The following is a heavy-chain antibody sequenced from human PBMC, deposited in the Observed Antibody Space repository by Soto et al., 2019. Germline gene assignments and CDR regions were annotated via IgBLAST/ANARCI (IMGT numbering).Heavy chain of an antibody. CDR1: GGTFSGYT. V-gene: IGHV1-69*02. CDR2: IIPILGIA. Sequence: ASVKVSCKASGGTFSGYTISWVRQAPGQGLEWMGRIIPILGIANYAQKFQGRVTITADKSTSTAYMELSSLRSEGTAVYYCARGTLYYYYGMDVWGQGTTVTVSS. D-gene: IGHD1-1*01. J-gene: IGHJ6*02. CDR3: ARGTLYYYYGMDV.